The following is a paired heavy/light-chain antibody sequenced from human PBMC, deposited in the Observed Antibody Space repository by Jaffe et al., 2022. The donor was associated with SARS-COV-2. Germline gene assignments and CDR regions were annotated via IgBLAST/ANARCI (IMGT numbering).Light chain of an antibody. CDR2: DKN. CDR1: SLRSYY. CDR3: NCRDNNGNHWL. J-gene: IGLJ3*02. Sequence: SSDLTQDPAVSVALGQTVRITCQGDSLRSYYATWYQQKPGRAPLLVIYDKNNRPSGIPDRFSGSNSGNTASLTITGAQAEDEADYYCNCRDNNGNHWLFGGGTKLTVL. V-gene: IGLV3-19*01.
Heavy chain of an antibody. J-gene: IGHJ4*02. V-gene: IGHV4-59*01. CDR2: ISYSGRT. CDR3: ARLTIVGATSGFDY. CDR1: GGSISSDY. Sequence: QVQLQESGPGLVKPSETLSLSCIVSGGSISSDYWSWIRQPPGNGLEWIGYISYSGRTNYHPSLKSRVTISADTSKNQFSLKLNSVTAADTAVYYCARLTIVGATSGFDYWGQGTLVTVSS. D-gene: IGHD1-26*01.